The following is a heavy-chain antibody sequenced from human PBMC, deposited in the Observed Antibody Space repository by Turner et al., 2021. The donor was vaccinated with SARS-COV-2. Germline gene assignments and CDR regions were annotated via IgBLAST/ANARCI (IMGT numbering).Heavy chain of an antibody. CDR2: ISYDGSNK. Sequence: QVQPVLSGRGVVSPGRILRLSCAASGFTFSSYGMHWVRQAPGKGLEWVAVISYDGSNKFYADSVKGRFTISRDNSKNTLYLQMNSLRAEDTAVYYCAKITGTTTGDYWGQGTLVTVSS. D-gene: IGHD1-7*01. J-gene: IGHJ4*02. V-gene: IGHV3-30*18. CDR3: AKITGTTTGDY. CDR1: GFTFSSYG.